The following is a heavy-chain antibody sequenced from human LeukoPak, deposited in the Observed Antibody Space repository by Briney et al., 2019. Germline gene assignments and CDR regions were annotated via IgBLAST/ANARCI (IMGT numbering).Heavy chain of an antibody. J-gene: IGHJ3*02. CDR1: GYTFTSYD. Sequence: GASVKVSCKASGYTFTSYDINWVRQATGQGLEWMGWMNPNSGNTGYAQKFQGRVTMTRNTSISTAYMEPSSLRSEDTAVYYCASQLDFWSGNDAFDIWGQGTMVTVSS. V-gene: IGHV1-8*01. CDR2: MNPNSGNT. CDR3: ASQLDFWSGNDAFDI. D-gene: IGHD3-3*01.